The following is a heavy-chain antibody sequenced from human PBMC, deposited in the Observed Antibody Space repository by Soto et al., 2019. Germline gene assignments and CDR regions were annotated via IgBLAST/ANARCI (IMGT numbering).Heavy chain of an antibody. CDR2: IYQSGVT. CDR1: GDSYSISTYS. CDR3: AGMPYTSGLRFDP. V-gene: IGHV4-30-2*01. Sequence: SETLSLTCNMSGDSYSISTYSWRWIRQPPGKALQWIGFIYQSGVTSYNPSLASRVSISLDRSNNQCSLKLKSVTAADTAVYFCAGMPYTSGLRFDPWGPGTLVTVSS. D-gene: IGHD6-19*01. J-gene: IGHJ5*02.